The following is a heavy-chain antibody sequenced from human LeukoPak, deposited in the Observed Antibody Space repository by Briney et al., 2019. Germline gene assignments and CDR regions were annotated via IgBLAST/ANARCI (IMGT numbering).Heavy chain of an antibody. CDR2: ISGSGGST. D-gene: IGHD3-10*02. CDR3: AELGITMIGGV. V-gene: IGHV3-23*01. Sequence: GGSLRLSCAASGFILNGYNMNWVRQAPGKGLEWVSAISGSGGSTYYADSVKGRFTISRDNSKNTLYLQMNSLRAEDTAVYYCAELGITMIGGVWGKGTTVTISS. J-gene: IGHJ6*04. CDR1: GFILNGYN.